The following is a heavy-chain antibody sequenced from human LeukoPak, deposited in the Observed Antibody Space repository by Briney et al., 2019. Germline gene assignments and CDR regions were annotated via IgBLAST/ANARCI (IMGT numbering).Heavy chain of an antibody. Sequence: PSQTLSLTCAVSGGSISSGGYSWSWIRQPPGKGLEWIGYIYHSGSTYYNPSLKSRVTISVDRSKNQFSLKLSSVTAADTAVYYCARVVYYYDSSGYFDYWGQGTLVTVSS. V-gene: IGHV4-30-2*01. CDR3: ARVVYYYDSSGYFDY. J-gene: IGHJ4*02. D-gene: IGHD3-22*01. CDR2: IYHSGST. CDR1: GGSISSGGYS.